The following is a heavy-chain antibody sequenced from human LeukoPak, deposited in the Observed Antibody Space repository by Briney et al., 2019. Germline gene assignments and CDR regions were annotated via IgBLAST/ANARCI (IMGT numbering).Heavy chain of an antibody. V-gene: IGHV5-51*01. Sequence: GESLKISCKGSGYSFTSYWIGWVRQMPGKGLEWMGIIYPGDSDTRYSPSFQGQVTISADKSISTAYLQWSSLKASDTAMYYCARQNLDYYDSSGYYYVDYWGQGTLVTVSS. CDR3: ARQNLDYYDSSGYYYVDY. CDR1: GYSFTSYW. CDR2: IYPGDSDT. J-gene: IGHJ4*02. D-gene: IGHD3-22*01.